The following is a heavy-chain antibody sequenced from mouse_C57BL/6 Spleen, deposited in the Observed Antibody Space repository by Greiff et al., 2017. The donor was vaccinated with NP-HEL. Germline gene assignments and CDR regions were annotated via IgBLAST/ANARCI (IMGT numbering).Heavy chain of an antibody. CDR3: AREVDYGSSRYWYFDV. CDR2: LSDGGSYT. J-gene: IGHJ1*03. CDR1: GFTFSSYA. D-gene: IGHD1-1*01. V-gene: IGHV5-4*01. Sequence: EVKLEESGGGLVKPGGSLKLSCAASGFTFSSYAMSWVRQTPEKRLEWVATLSDGGSYTYYPDNVKGRFTISRENAKNNLYLQMSHLKSEDTAMYYCAREVDYGSSRYWYFDVGGTGTTVTVSS.